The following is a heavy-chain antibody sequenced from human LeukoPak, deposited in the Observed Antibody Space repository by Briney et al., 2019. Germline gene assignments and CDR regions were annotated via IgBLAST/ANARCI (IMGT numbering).Heavy chain of an antibody. Sequence: ASVKVSCKVSGYTLTELSMHWVRQAPGKGLEWMGGFDPEDGETIYAQKFQGRVTMTEDTSTDTAYMELSSLRSEDTAVYYCATDRTQDSSGYYYRNYYYYYGMDVWGQGTTVTVSS. J-gene: IGHJ6*02. CDR2: FDPEDGET. D-gene: IGHD3-22*01. V-gene: IGHV1-24*01. CDR1: GYTLTELS. CDR3: ATDRTQDSSGYYYRNYYYYYGMDV.